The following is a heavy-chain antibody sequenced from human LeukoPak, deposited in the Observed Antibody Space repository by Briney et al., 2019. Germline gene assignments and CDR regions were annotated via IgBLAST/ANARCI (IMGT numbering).Heavy chain of an antibody. CDR1: GFAVSSNY. CDR3: ARERYSGSGDY. CDR2: IYSGGST. J-gene: IGHJ4*02. D-gene: IGHD1-26*01. Sequence: GGSLRLSCAASGFAVSSNYISWVRQAPGKGLEWVSVIYSGGSTYYADSVKGRFTISRDNSKNTLYLQMNSLRAEDTAVYYCARERYSGSGDYWGQGTLVTVSS. V-gene: IGHV3-53*01.